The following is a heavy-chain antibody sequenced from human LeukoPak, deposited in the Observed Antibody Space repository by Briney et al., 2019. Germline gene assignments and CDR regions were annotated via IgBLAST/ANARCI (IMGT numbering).Heavy chain of an antibody. J-gene: IGHJ2*01. V-gene: IGHV4-34*01. CDR2: INHSGST. Sequence: SETLSLTCAVYGGSFSGYYWSWIRQPPGKGLEWIGEINHSGSTNYNPSLKSRVTISIDTSKNQFSLKLSSVTAADTAVYYCARDRAYCERTNCYRFFDVWGRGTLVAVSS. CDR3: ARDRAYCERTNCYRFFDV. CDR1: GGSFSGYY. D-gene: IGHD2-21*01.